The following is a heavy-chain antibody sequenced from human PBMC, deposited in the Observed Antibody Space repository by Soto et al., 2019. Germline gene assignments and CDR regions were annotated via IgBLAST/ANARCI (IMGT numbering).Heavy chain of an antibody. CDR3: ARARATIAAAAIFDG. D-gene: IGHD6-13*01. J-gene: IGHJ4*02. Sequence: SETLSLTCAVSGGSISTSNWWSWVRQPPGKGLEWIGEVYRTGSTNYNPSLESRLTISVDKSKNQFSLKLTSVTAADTAVYYCARARATIAAAAIFDGWGQGTLVPVSS. CDR1: GGSISTSNW. V-gene: IGHV4-4*02. CDR2: VYRTGST.